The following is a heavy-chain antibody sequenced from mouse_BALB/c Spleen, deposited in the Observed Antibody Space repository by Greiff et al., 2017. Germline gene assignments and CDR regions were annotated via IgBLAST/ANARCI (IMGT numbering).Heavy chain of an antibody. CDR2: ISTYYGDA. Sequence: VQLEESGAELVRPGVSVKISCKGSGYTFTDYAMHWVKQSHAKSLEWIGVISTYYGDASYNQKFKDKATLTADKSSSTAYMQLSSLTSEDSAVYYCARGPGWSPMEYWGQGTSVTVSS. CDR3: ARGPGWSPMEY. J-gene: IGHJ4*01. V-gene: IGHV1-67*01. D-gene: IGHD2-3*01. CDR1: GYTFTDYA.